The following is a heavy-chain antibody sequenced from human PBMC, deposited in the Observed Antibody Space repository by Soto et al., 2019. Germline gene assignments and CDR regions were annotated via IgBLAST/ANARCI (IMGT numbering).Heavy chain of an antibody. CDR1: RFTFSSYW. Sequence: GGSLRLSCAASRFTFSSYWMYWVRQAPGKGLVWVSRINSDGSSTRYADSVKGRFSISRDNSKSTLYLQMNTLRAEDTAVYYCARRREGYYYGLDVWGQGTPVTVSS. V-gene: IGHV3-74*01. J-gene: IGHJ6*02. CDR2: INSDGSST. CDR3: ARRREGYYYGLDV. D-gene: IGHD1-26*01.